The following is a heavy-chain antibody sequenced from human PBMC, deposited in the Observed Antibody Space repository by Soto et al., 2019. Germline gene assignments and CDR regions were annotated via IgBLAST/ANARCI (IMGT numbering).Heavy chain of an antibody. CDR1: GFTFSSYW. CDR3: ARDLDTAMAYYYYYGMDV. D-gene: IGHD5-18*01. J-gene: IGHJ6*02. CDR2: INSDGSST. Sequence: GGSLRLSCAASGFTFSSYWMHWVRQAPGKGLVWVSRINSDGSSTSYADSVKGRFTISRDNAKNTLYLQMNSLRAEDTAVYYCARDLDTAMAYYYYYGMDVWGQGTTVTVSS. V-gene: IGHV3-74*01.